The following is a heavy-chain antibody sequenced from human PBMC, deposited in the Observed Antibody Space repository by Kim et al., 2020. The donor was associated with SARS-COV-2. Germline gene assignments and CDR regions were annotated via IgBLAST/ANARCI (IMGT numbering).Heavy chain of an antibody. Sequence: GGSLRLSCTAEVSFSRHWMHWVRQTPGKGLQWVSCINGDGSFISYADSVTGRFTISRDNTKNTVFLQMNSLRVEDTALYYCVRDSSGSYWGQGTLVSVSS. CDR1: EVSFSRHW. J-gene: IGHJ4*02. D-gene: IGHD3-22*01. CDR3: VRDSSGSY. V-gene: IGHV3-74*01. CDR2: INGDGSFI.